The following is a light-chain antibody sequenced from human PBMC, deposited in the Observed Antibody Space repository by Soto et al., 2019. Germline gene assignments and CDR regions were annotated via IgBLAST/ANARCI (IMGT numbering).Light chain of an antibody. CDR2: GAS. CDR1: ENVDTN. V-gene: IGKV3-15*01. J-gene: IGKJ5*01. CDR3: QQYGSSPT. Sequence: EIVMTQSPATLSVSPGEGATLSCRASENVDTNLAWYQHKPGQAPRLLIYGASTRAAGVPARFSDSGSGTDFTLTITSLEPEDFAVYYCQQYGSSPTFGQGTRLEIK.